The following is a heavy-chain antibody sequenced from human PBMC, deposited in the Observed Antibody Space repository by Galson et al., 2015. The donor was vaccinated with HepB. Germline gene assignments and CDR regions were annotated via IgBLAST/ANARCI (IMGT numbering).Heavy chain of an antibody. V-gene: IGHV3-48*03. CDR2: ISSSGNAI. CDR1: GFTFKNYE. J-gene: IGHJ4*02. CDR3: ARLVSGD. D-gene: IGHD5/OR15-5a*01. Sequence: SLRLSCAASGFTFKNYEMNWVRQAPGKGLEWVSYISSSGNAIYYADSVKGRFTISRDNAKNSLYLQMNSLRAEDTAVYYCARLVSGDWGQGTLVTVSS.